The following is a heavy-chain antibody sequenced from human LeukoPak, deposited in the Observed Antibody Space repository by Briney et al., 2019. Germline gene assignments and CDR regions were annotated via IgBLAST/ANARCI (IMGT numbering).Heavy chain of an antibody. J-gene: IGHJ3*02. Sequence: SETLSLTCTVSGGSISSYYWSWIRQPPGKGLEWIGYIYYSGSTYYNPSLKSRVTISVDTSKNQFSLKLSSVTAADTAVYYCARESLVRGVLSAFDIWGQGTMVTVSS. V-gene: IGHV4-59*12. CDR2: IYYSGST. CDR3: ARESLVRGVLSAFDI. D-gene: IGHD3-10*01. CDR1: GGSISSYY.